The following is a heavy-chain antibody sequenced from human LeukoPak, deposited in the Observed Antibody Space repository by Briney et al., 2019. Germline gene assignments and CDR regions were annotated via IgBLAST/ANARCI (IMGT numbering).Heavy chain of an antibody. CDR1: GGTFSSYA. CDR2: MNPNSGNT. V-gene: IGHV1-8*02. Sequence: ASVRVSCKASGGTFSSYAISWVRQAPGQGLEWMGWMNPNSGNTGYAQKFQGRVTMTRNTSISTAYMELSSLRSEDTAVYYCARGHYFDYWGQGTLVTVSS. J-gene: IGHJ4*02. CDR3: ARGHYFDY.